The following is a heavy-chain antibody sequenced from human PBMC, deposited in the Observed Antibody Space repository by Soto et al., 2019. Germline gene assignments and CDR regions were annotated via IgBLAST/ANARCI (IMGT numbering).Heavy chain of an antibody. CDR2: IIPLFGTA. J-gene: IGHJ4*02. D-gene: IGHD3-22*01. CDR1: GGTFSSYG. CDR3: ARDGTLYDSTAYYYLY. V-gene: IGHV1-69*13. Sequence: ASVKVSCKASGGTFSSYGINWVLQAPGQGLEWMGGIIPLFGTANYAQKFQGRVTITADDSTSTAYMELSSLRSEDTAVYYCARDGTLYDSTAYYYLYWGQGTLVTVSS.